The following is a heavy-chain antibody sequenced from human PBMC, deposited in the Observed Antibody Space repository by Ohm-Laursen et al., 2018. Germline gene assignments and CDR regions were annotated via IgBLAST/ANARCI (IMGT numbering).Heavy chain of an antibody. Sequence: SLRLSCTASGFTFSSYWMHWVRQAPGKGLVWVSRINSDGSSTSYADSVKGRFTISRDNAKNTLYLQMNSVRVEDTAVYYCLSGSGYSSTWGQGTMVTVSS. CDR3: LSGSGYSST. V-gene: IGHV3-74*01. J-gene: IGHJ3*01. CDR1: GFTFSSYW. D-gene: IGHD3-22*01. CDR2: INSDGSST.